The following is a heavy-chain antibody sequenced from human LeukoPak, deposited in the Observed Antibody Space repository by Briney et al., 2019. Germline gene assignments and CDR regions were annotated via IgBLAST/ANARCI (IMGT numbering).Heavy chain of an antibody. D-gene: IGHD2-2*01. CDR2: IYYSGST. V-gene: IGHV4-59*01. CDR3: ATMSRKYCSSTSCYARVIDS. CDR1: GGSISSYY. J-gene: IGHJ4*02. Sequence: PSETLSLTCTVSGGSISSYYWSWIRQPPGKGPEWIGYIYYSGSTNYNPSLKSRVTISVDTSKNQFSLKLSSVTAADTAVYYCATMSRKYCSSTSCYARVIDSWGQGTLVTVSS.